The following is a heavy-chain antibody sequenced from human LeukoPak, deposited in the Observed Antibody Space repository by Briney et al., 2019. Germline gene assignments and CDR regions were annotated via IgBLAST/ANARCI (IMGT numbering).Heavy chain of an antibody. CDR3: ASYYYDSSGYWVHAFGI. CDR1: GFTFSSYE. CDR2: ISSSGRTI. V-gene: IGHV3-48*03. D-gene: IGHD3-22*01. J-gene: IGHJ3*02. Sequence: AGGSLRLSCAVSGFTFSSYEMNWVRQAPGKGLEWVSYISSSGRTIYNADSVKGRFTISRDNAKNSLYLQMNSLRAEDTAVYYCASYYYDSSGYWVHAFGIWGQGTMVTVSS.